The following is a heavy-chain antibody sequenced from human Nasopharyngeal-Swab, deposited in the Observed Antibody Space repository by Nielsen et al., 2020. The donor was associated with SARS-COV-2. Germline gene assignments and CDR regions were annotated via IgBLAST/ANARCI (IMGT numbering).Heavy chain of an antibody. CDR2: IYYSGST. CDR3: ARVLTRNLVVALVLDAFDI. D-gene: IGHD2-15*01. CDR1: GGSISSSSYY. J-gene: IGHJ3*02. Sequence: SETLSLTCTVSGGSISSSSYYWSWIRQPPGKGLEWIGYIYYSGSTNYNPSLKSRVTISVDTSKNQFSLKLSSVTAADTAVYYCARVLTRNLVVALVLDAFDIWGQGTMVTVSS. V-gene: IGHV4-61*05.